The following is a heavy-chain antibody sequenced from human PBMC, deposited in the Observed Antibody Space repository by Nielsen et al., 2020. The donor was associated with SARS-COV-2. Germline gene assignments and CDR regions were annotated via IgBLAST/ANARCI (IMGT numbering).Heavy chain of an antibody. V-gene: IGHV3-7*01. CDR1: EVTFRSHD. CDR2: IKQDGSEK. D-gene: IGHD3-3*01. J-gene: IGHJ5*02. Sequence: GGSLRLSCAASEVTFRSHDMQWVRQAPGKGLEWVANIKQDGSEKYYVDSVKGRFTISRDNAKNSLYLQMNSLRAEDTAVYYCARENYIAIFGVVIIRWFDPWGQGTLVTVSS. CDR3: ARENYIAIFGVVIIRWFDP.